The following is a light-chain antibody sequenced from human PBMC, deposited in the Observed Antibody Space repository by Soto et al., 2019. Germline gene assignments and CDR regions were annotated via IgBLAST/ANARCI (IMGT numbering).Light chain of an antibody. Sequence: EIVLTQSPGTLSLSPGERATLSCRASQSVSSSYIAWYQQKPGQAPRLLIYGASSRATGIPDRFSGSGSGTDFTLTISRLEPEDFAVYYCQQYSSSSWTFGQGTKVDI. V-gene: IGKV3-20*01. CDR1: QSVSSSY. J-gene: IGKJ1*01. CDR3: QQYSSSSWT. CDR2: GAS.